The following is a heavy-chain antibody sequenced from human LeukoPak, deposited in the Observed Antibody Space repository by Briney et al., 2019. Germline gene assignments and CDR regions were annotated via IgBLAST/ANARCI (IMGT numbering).Heavy chain of an antibody. J-gene: IGHJ6*02. D-gene: IGHD3-3*01. CDR3: ARASMPLWSDYGMDV. V-gene: IGHV4-59*01. CDR2: IFYSEST. Sequence: PSETLSLTCTVSGGSLSSYYWSWLRQPPGKVLEWIGYIFYSESTNYNPSLKSRVTISVDTSKNQFSLKLSSVTAADTAVYYCARASMPLWSDYGMDVWGQGTTVTVSS. CDR1: GGSLSSYY.